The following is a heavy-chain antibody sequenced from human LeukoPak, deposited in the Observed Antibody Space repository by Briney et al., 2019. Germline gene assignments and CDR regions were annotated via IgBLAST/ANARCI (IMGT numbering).Heavy chain of an antibody. V-gene: IGHV4-34*01. Sequence: SETLSLTCAVYGGSFSGYYWSWIRQPPGKGLEWIGEINHSGSTNYNPSLKSRVTISVDTSKNQFSLKLSSVTAADTAVYHCARRIGYCSGGSCYPTNYFDYWGQGTLVTVSS. CDR1: GGSFSGYY. J-gene: IGHJ4*02. CDR3: ARRIGYCSGGSCYPTNYFDY. D-gene: IGHD2-15*01. CDR2: INHSGST.